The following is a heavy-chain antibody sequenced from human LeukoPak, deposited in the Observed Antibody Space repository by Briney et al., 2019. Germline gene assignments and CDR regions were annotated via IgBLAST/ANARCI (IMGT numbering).Heavy chain of an antibody. J-gene: IGHJ4*02. CDR2: IKGKTDGGTT. CDR3: TTDARTPYSGYGLVVY. Sequence: GGSLRLSCAASGFTFSNGWMSWLRQARGKVLEWVGRIKGKTDGGTTDYAAPVKGSFTISRDDSTNTLYLQMNSLKTEDTAVYYCTTDARTPYSGYGLVVYWGEGPVVTVSS. V-gene: IGHV3-15*01. D-gene: IGHD5-12*01. CDR1: GFTFSNGW.